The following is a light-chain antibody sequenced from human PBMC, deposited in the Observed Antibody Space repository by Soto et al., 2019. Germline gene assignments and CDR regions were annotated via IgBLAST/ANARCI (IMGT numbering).Light chain of an antibody. CDR1: SSNIGAGFD. J-gene: IGLJ2*01. V-gene: IGLV1-40*01. CDR3: QCYDSSLSGVV. CDR2: GNS. Sequence: QSVLTQPPSVSGAPGQRVTISCTGSSSNIGAGFDVRWYQQLPGTAPKLLIYGNSNRPSGVPDRFSDSKSGTSASLAITGLQAEDEADYYCQCYDSSLSGVVFGGGTQLTVL.